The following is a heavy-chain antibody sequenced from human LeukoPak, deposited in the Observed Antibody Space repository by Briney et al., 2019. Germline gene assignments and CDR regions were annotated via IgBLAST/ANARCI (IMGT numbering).Heavy chain of an antibody. D-gene: IGHD3-10*01. J-gene: IGHJ5*02. CDR3: AKVQILLWFGELSGAWFDP. CDR2: ISYDGSNK. CDR1: GFTFSSYA. Sequence: GGSLRLSCAASGFTFSSYAMHWVRQAPGKGLEWVAVISYDGSNKYYADSVKGRFTISRDNSKNTLYLQMNSLRAEDTAVYYCAKVQILLWFGELSGAWFDPWGQGTLVTVSS. V-gene: IGHV3-30-3*01.